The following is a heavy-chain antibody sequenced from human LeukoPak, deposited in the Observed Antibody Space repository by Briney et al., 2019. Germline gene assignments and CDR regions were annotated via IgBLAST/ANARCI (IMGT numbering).Heavy chain of an antibody. CDR1: GFTFSSCG. Sequence: GGSLRLSCAASGFTFSSCGMHWVRQAPGKGLERVAFIWYDGSAKCYADSVKGRFTISRDNYKNTLYLQMNSLRDDDTAVYYCAKDSSGSGSYDFGDYWGQGILVTVSS. V-gene: IGHV3-30*02. CDR2: IWYDGSAK. CDR3: AKDSSGSGSYDFGDY. J-gene: IGHJ4*02. D-gene: IGHD3-10*01.